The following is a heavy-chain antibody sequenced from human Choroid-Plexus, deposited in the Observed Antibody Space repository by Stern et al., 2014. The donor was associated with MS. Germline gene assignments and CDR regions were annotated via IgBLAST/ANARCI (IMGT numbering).Heavy chain of an antibody. J-gene: IGHJ4*02. CDR1: GFTFSNFG. V-gene: IGHV3-30*18. D-gene: IGHD2-15*01. CDR3: AKDRQWSTYFFDY. Sequence: VQLVESGGGVAQPGRPLILSCAASGFTFSNFGMHWVRQAPGKGLEWVALISYDGSAKYSADSVKGRFTIFRDNSKNTLYMHMSSLRAEDTAVYYCAKDRQWSTYFFDYWGQGSLVTVSS. CDR2: ISYDGSAK.